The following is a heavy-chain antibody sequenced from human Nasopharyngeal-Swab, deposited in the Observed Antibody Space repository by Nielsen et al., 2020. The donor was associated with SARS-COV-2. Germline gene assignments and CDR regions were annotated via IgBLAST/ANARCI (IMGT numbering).Heavy chain of an antibody. Sequence: GGSLRLSCTASGFTFGDYAMSWVRQAPGKGLEWVGFIRSKAYGGTTEYAASVKGRFTISRADSKSIAYLQMNSLKTEDTAVYYCTRDDFWSGYFDYWGQGTLVTVSS. CDR3: TRDDFWSGYFDY. CDR2: IRSKAYGGTT. D-gene: IGHD3-3*01. V-gene: IGHV3-49*04. J-gene: IGHJ4*02. CDR1: GFTFGDYA.